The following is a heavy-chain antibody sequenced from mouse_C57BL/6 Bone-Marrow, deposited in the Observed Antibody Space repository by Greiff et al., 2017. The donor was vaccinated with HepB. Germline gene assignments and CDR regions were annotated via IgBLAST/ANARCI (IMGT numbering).Heavy chain of an antibody. CDR3: ARYGLRYFYWYFDV. CDR2: IRNKANGYTT. D-gene: IGHD1-1*01. V-gene: IGHV7-3*01. Sequence: EVKLMESGGGLVQPGGSLSLSCAASGFTFTDYYMSWVRQPPGKALEWLGFIRNKANGYTTEYSASVKGRFTISRDNSQSILYLQMNALRAEDSATYYCARYGLRYFYWYFDVWGTGTTVTVSS. J-gene: IGHJ1*03. CDR1: GFTFTDYY.